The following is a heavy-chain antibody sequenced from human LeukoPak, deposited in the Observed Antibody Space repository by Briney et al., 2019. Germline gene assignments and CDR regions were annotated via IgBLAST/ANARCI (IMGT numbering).Heavy chain of an antibody. CDR2: ISGSGGST. CDR1: GFTFSSYA. J-gene: IGHJ4*02. CDR3: VIWGDYDVLTGYYVPDY. D-gene: IGHD3-9*01. V-gene: IGHV3-23*01. Sequence: GGSLRLSCAASGFTFSSYAMSWVRQAPGKGLEWVSAISGSGGSTYYADSVKGRFTISRDNSKNTVFLQMNSLRHEDTAIYYCVIWGDYDVLTGYYVPDYWGQGTLVTVSS.